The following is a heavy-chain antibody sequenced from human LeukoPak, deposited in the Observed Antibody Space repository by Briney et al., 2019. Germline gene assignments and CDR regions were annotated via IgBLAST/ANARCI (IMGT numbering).Heavy chain of an antibody. Sequence: QPGGSLRLSCAASGFPFSSYAMNWVRQAPGKGLEWVSVIAGSDGFTQYADSVKGRFTISRDNSKNTVYLQMNRLRVEDTALYYCVRSLDYWGRGTLVTVSS. CDR1: GFPFSSYA. V-gene: IGHV3-23*01. CDR3: VRSLDY. CDR2: IAGSDGFT. J-gene: IGHJ4*02.